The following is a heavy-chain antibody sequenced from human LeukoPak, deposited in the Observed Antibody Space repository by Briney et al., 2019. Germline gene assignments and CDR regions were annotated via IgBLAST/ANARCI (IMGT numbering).Heavy chain of an antibody. CDR1: GFTFSDYY. J-gene: IGHJ5*02. Sequence: GGSLRLSCAASGFTFSDYYMSWIRQAPGKGLEWVSYITDNGNKKYYADSVKGRFTISRDNAKNSLYLHMNSLRAEDTAVYYCARDPSSGWYLKGWFDPWGQGTLVTVSS. D-gene: IGHD6-19*01. CDR3: ARDPSSGWYLKGWFDP. CDR2: ITDNGNKK. V-gene: IGHV3-11*04.